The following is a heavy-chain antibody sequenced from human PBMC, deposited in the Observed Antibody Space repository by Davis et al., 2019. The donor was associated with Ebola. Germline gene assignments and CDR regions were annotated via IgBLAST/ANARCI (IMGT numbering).Heavy chain of an antibody. D-gene: IGHD1-1*01. CDR2: IFYTGSA. CDR1: GVSITTYY. V-gene: IGHV4-59*01. Sequence: MPSGTLSLTCTVSGVSITTYYWSWLRQPPGKGLEWIGYIFYTGSADYSPSLESRVTMSVDTSKNQFSLNLSSVTAADTAVYYCATTQDDNWNDVAFDIWGQGTVVTVSS. CDR3: ATTQDDNWNDVAFDI. J-gene: IGHJ3*02.